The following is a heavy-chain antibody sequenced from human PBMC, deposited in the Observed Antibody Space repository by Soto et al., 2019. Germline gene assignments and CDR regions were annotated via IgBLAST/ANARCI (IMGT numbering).Heavy chain of an antibody. D-gene: IGHD4-17*01. Sequence: QVQLQESGPGLVKPSQTLSLTCTVSGGSISSGGYYWSWIRQHPGKGLEWIGYIYYSGSTYYNPSLTRRVTISLDTSKNQFSLKLSSVTAADTAVYYCARDSVSDYGDPGYWYFELWGRGTLVTVSS. V-gene: IGHV4-31*03. CDR1: GGSISSGGYY. CDR2: IYYSGST. CDR3: ARDSVSDYGDPGYWYFEL. J-gene: IGHJ2*01.